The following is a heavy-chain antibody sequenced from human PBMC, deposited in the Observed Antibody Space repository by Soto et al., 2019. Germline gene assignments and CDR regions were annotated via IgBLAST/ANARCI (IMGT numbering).Heavy chain of an antibody. V-gene: IGHV1-18*01. CDR2: MSAYNGNT. CDR3: TKEAEGGTSIYFQH. CDR1: GYTFISYG. D-gene: IGHD2-15*01. J-gene: IGHJ1*01. Sequence: ASVKVSCKASGYTFISYGISWVRQAPGQGLEWMGWMSAYNGNTIYAQQLQGRVTMTRDKSTSTAYMELRSLGSDDTAVYYCTKEAEGGTSIYFQHWGQGTLVTVSS.